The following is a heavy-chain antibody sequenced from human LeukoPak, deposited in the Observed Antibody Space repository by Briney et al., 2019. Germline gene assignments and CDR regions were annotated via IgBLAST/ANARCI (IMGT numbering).Heavy chain of an antibody. CDR1: GGSISSSSYY. CDR2: IYYSGST. V-gene: IGHV4-39*07. D-gene: IGHD3-9*01. CDR3: ARDRDYILTGYYSGGFDY. J-gene: IGHJ4*02. Sequence: SETLSLTCTVSGGSISSSSYYWGWIRQPPGKGLEWIGSIYYSGSTYYNPSLKSRVTISVDTSKNQFSLKLSSVTAADTAVYYCARDRDYILTGYYSGGFDYWGQGTLVTVSS.